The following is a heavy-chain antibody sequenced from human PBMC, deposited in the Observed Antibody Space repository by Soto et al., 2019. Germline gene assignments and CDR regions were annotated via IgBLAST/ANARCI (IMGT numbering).Heavy chain of an antibody. CDR3: ARGSYSGSYYDVDFDY. CDR1: GFTFSSYA. V-gene: IGHV3-30-3*01. Sequence: GGSLRLSCAASGFTFSSYAMHWVRQAPGKGLEWVAVISYDGSNKYYADSVKGRFTISRDNSKNTLYLQMNSLRAEDTAVYYCARGSYSGSYYDVDFDYWGQGTLVTVSS. CDR2: ISYDGSNK. J-gene: IGHJ4*02. D-gene: IGHD1-26*01.